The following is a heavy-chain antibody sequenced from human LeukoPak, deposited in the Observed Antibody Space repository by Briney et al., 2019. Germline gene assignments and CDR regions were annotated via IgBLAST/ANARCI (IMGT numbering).Heavy chain of an antibody. J-gene: IGHJ4*02. CDR3: ARSPHILTGENFDY. V-gene: IGHV1-2*02. Sequence: ASVKVSCKASGYTFTGYYMHWVRQAPGQGLEWMGWINPNHGDTNYAQKFQDRVSMTRDTSISTAYMHLSRLRSDDTAVYYCARSPHILTGENFDYWGQGTLLTVSS. D-gene: IGHD3-9*01. CDR1: GYTFTGYY. CDR2: INPNHGDT.